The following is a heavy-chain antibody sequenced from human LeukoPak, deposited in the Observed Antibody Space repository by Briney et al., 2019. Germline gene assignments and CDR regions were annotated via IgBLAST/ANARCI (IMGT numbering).Heavy chain of an antibody. CDR2: IHYSGST. J-gene: IGHJ4*02. CDR3: ARTGSTGGY. V-gene: IGHV4-61*01. D-gene: IGHD1-1*01. Sequence: SETLSLTCTVSGGSVSGGNYYCSWIRQSPGKGLEWIGYIHYSGSTVYNPSLKSRVTMSIDPSKNQFSLNLSSVTAADTAVYYCARTGSTGGYWGQGTLVTVSS. CDR1: GGSVSGGNYY.